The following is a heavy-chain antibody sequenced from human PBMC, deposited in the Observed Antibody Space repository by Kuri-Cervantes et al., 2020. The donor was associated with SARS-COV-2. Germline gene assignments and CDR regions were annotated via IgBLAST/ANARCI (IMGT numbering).Heavy chain of an antibody. CDR3: ARGLGTTVIDY. CDR1: GFTFSSYW. CDR2: IEEDGSEK. Sequence: GSLRLSCAASGFTFSSYWMNWVRQAPGKGLEWVGNIEEDGSEKNYVDSVKGRFTISRDNAKNSLYLRMNSLRAEDTAVYYCARGLGTTVIDYWGQGILVTVSS. J-gene: IGHJ4*02. V-gene: IGHV3-7*01. D-gene: IGHD4-17*01.